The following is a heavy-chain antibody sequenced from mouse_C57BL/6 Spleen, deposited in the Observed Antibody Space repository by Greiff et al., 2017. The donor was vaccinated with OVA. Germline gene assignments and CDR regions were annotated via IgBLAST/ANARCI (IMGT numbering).Heavy chain of an antibody. V-gene: IGHV1-82*01. CDR2: IYPGDGDT. Sequence: QVQLKESGPELVKPGASVKISCKASGYAFSRSWMNWVKQRPGKGLEWIGRIYPGDGDTNYNGKFKGKATLTADKSSSTAYMQLSSLTSEDSAVYFCARALGRNWYFDVWGTGTTVTVSS. CDR3: ARALGRNWYFDV. CDR1: GYAFSRSW. D-gene: IGHD4-1*01. J-gene: IGHJ1*03.